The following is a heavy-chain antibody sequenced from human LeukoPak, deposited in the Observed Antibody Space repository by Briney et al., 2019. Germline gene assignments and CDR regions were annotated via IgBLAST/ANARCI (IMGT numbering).Heavy chain of an antibody. D-gene: IGHD2-2*01. Sequence: SETLSLTCTVSGGSISGGYWSWIRQPPGRGLEWIGYVYTSGSTNYNPSLKSRVTISVDTSKSQFALKLSSVTAADTAVYYCASLGYCSSTSCYGDYWGQGTLVTVSS. CDR3: ASLGYCSSTSCYGDY. CDR2: VYTSGST. CDR1: GGSISGGY. J-gene: IGHJ4*02. V-gene: IGHV4-4*09.